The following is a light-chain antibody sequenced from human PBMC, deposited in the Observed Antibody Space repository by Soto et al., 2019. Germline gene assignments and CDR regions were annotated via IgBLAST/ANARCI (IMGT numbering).Light chain of an antibody. V-gene: IGKV1-33*01. CDR1: HDIKNY. J-gene: IGKJ2*01. CDR2: DAD. Sequence: DIQLTQSPPSLSASEGDRVTITCQASHDIKNYLNWYQQKPGKAPKLPIYDADNLQTGVPSRFSGSGAGTEFTFTIGSLQPEDVATYFCQQFDVLPPYTFGQGTKVDIK. CDR3: QQFDVLPPYT.